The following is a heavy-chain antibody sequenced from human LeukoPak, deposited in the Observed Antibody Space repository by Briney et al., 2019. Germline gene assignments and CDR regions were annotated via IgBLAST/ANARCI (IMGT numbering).Heavy chain of an antibody. Sequence: ASVKVSCKASGYTFTGYYMHWVRQAPGQGLEWMGRINPNSGGTNYAQKFQGRVTMTRDTSISTAYMELSRLRSDDAAVYYCVRDTQDCSGGSCYDYWGQGTLVTVSS. D-gene: IGHD2-15*01. CDR2: INPNSGGT. CDR3: VRDTQDCSGGSCYDY. CDR1: GYTFTGYY. V-gene: IGHV1-2*06. J-gene: IGHJ4*02.